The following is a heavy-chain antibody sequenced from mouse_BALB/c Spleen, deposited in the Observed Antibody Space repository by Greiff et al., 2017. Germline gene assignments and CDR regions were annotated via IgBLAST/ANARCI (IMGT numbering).Heavy chain of an antibody. CDR3: ARSYYRYDESLYYAMDY. V-gene: IGHV3-2*02. D-gene: IGHD2-14*01. CDR1: GYSITSDYA. J-gene: IGHJ4*01. Sequence: EVQLVESGPGLVKPSQSLSLTCTVTGYSITSDYAWNWIRQFPGNKLEWMGYISYSGSTSYNPSLKSRISITRDTSKNQFFLQLNSVTTEDTATYYCARSYYRYDESLYYAMDYWGQGTSVTVSS. CDR2: ISYSGST.